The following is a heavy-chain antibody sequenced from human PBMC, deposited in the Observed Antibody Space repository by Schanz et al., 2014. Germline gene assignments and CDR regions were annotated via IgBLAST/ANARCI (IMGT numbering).Heavy chain of an antibody. CDR2: IIPFLDRT. CDR3: AREVGSSRSFDS. J-gene: IGHJ4*02. V-gene: IGHV1-69*04. D-gene: IGHD6-13*01. Sequence: QVQLVQSGAEVKKPGSSVKVSCRASGDPFSNYAINWVRQAPGQGLEWMGRIIPFLDRTNHAQRFQGRVTITADKSTSTAYIDLRSLRSEDTALYYCAREVGSSRSFDSWGQGTLVTVSS. CDR1: GDPFSNYA.